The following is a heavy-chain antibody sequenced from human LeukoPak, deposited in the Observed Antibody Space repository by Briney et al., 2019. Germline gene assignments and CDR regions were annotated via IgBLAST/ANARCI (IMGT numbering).Heavy chain of an antibody. J-gene: IGHJ6*03. V-gene: IGHV7-4-1*02. CDR1: GYTFTSYA. CDR2: INTNTGNP. D-gene: IGHD3-10*01. CDR3: ARRTSGIWFGELFSQYYYYYMDV. Sequence: ASVKVSCKASGYTFTSYAMNWVRQAPGQGLEWMGWINTNTGNPTYAQGFTGRFVFSLDTSVSTANLQISSLKAEDTAVYYCARRTSGIWFGELFSQYYYYYMDVWGKGTTVTVSS.